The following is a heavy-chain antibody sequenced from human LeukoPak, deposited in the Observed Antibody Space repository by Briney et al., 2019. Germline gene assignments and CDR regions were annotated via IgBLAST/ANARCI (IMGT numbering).Heavy chain of an antibody. CDR2: INHSGRT. CDR1: GGSFSGYY. CDR3: VRGSFKPYCSGGSCYPYFDY. J-gene: IGHJ4*02. Sequence: SETLSLTCAVYGGSFSGYYWSWIRQPPGKGLEWIGEINHSGRTNYNPSLKSRVTISVDTSKNQFSLKLSSVTAADTAVYYCVRGSFKPYCSGGSCYPYFDYWGQGTLVTVSS. D-gene: IGHD2-15*01. V-gene: IGHV4-34*01.